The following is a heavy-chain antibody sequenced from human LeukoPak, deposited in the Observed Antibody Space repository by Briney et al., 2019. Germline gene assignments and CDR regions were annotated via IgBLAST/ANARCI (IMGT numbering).Heavy chain of an antibody. V-gene: IGHV1-2*02. CDR3: ATTTRPTGTTIFGY. CDR1: GYTFTGYY. D-gene: IGHD4-17*01. Sequence: ASVKVSCKASGYTFTGYYMHWVRQAPGQGLEWMGWTNPNSGGTNCAQKFQGRVTMTRDTSISTAYMELSRLRSDDTAVYYCATTTRPTGTTIFGYWGQGTLVTVSS. J-gene: IGHJ4*02. CDR2: TNPNSGGT.